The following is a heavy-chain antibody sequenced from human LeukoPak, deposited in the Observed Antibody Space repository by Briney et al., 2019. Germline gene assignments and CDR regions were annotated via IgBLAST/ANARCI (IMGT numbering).Heavy chain of an antibody. J-gene: IGHJ4*02. V-gene: IGHV3-7*01. CDR2: IKQDGSEK. Sequence: QSGGSLRLPCAASGFTFSSYWMSWVRQAPGKGLEWVANIKQDGSEKYYVDSVKGRFTISRDNAKNSLYLQMNSLRAEDTAVYYCARGRYSSGWYGYYFDYWGQGTLVTVSS. CDR3: ARGRYSSGWYGYYFDY. CDR1: GFTFSSYW. D-gene: IGHD6-19*01.